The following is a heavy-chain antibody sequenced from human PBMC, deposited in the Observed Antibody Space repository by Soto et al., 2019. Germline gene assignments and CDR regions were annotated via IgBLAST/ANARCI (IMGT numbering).Heavy chain of an antibody. Sequence: EAQLVESGGGLVQPGRSLRLSCAAFRFSFSSYEMNWVRQAPGKGLEWVSYIDSSGRTIYYADSVKGRFTISRDNAKNALFLQINSLRAEDTAVYYCARDIRASRLPGMDVWCQGTTVTFS. CDR2: IDSSGRTI. V-gene: IGHV3-48*03. CDR1: RFSFSSYE. D-gene: IGHD4-17*01. J-gene: IGHJ6*02. CDR3: ARDIRASRLPGMDV.